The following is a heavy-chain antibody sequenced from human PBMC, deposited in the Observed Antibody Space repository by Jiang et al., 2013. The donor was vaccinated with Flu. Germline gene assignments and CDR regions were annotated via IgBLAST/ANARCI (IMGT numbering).Heavy chain of an antibody. V-gene: IGHV1-18*01. D-gene: IGHD6-13*01. J-gene: IGHJ6*02. Sequence: SGAEVKKPGASVKVSCKASGYTFTSYGISWVRQAPGQGLEWMGWISAYNGNTNYAQKLQGRVTMTTDTSTSTAYMELRSLRSDDTAVYYCARGDVSGSSRGGYYYYGMDVWGQGTTVTVSS. CDR2: ISAYNGNT. CDR1: GYTFTSYG. CDR3: ARGDVSGSSRGGYYYYGMDV.